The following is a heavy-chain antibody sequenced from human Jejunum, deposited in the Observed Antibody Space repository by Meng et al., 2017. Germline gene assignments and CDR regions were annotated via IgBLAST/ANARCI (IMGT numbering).Heavy chain of an antibody. J-gene: IGHJ5*02. Sequence: HVPCQESGSRLAKPSGTLSLTCAVSGGSISNNNHWSCVRQPPGKGLVWIREISGGGSTSYNPSLKNRVTISIDKSKSQFSLKLSSVTAAYMAVYFCAKNGYCSGGRCSSGTSFDPWGQGTLVTVSS. CDR3: AKNGYCSGGRCSSGTSFDP. V-gene: IGHV4-4*02. D-gene: IGHD2-15*01. CDR2: ISGGGST. CDR1: GGSISNNNH.